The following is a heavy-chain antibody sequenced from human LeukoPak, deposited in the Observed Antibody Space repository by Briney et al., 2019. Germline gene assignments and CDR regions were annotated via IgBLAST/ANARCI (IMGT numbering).Heavy chain of an antibody. V-gene: IGHV3-11*01. Sequence: GGSLRLSCAVTGFSLSDYYMTWIRQVPGKGLEWISYITATGSTTYYADSLKGRLTISRDTAKSFVYLQMNSLRVDDTAVYYCARRAIITPGGFDYWGQGTLVTVSS. D-gene: IGHD3-10*01. CDR1: GFSLSDYY. CDR2: ITATGSTT. CDR3: ARRAIITPGGFDY. J-gene: IGHJ4*02.